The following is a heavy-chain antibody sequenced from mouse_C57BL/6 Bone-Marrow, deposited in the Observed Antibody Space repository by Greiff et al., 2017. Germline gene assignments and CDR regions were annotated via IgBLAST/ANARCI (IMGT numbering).Heavy chain of an antibody. Sequence: QVQLKQSGAELVRPGTSVKVSCKASGYAFTNYLIEWVKQRPGQGLEWIGVINPGSGGTNYNEKFKGKATLTADKSSSTAYMQLSSLTSEDSAVYFCARSELLLLRRAMDYWGQGTSVTVSS. CDR3: ARSELLLLRRAMDY. D-gene: IGHD1-1*01. CDR1: GYAFTNYL. V-gene: IGHV1-54*01. CDR2: INPGSGGT. J-gene: IGHJ4*01.